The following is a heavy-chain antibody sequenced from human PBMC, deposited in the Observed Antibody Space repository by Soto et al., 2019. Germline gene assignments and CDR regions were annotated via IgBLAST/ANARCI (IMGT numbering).Heavy chain of an antibody. Sequence: QVQLQESGPGLVKPSQTLSLTCIVSGGSISSGGYYWSWIRQHPGKGLEWIGYIYYSGSTYYNPSLKGRVTISVETSKNQFSLKLSSVTAADTAVYYCARECYGDYVCAFDIWGQGTMVTVSS. CDR1: GGSISSGGYY. CDR2: IYYSGST. CDR3: ARECYGDYVCAFDI. V-gene: IGHV4-31*03. J-gene: IGHJ3*02. D-gene: IGHD4-17*01.